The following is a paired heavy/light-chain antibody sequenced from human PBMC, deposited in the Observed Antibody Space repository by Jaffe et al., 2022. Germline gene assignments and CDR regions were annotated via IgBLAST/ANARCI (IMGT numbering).Light chain of an antibody. CDR2: GAS. J-gene: IGKJ2*01. Sequence: EIVLTQSPGTLSLSPGERATLSCRASQSVSSSYLAWYQQKPGQAPRLLIYGASSRATGIPDRFSGSGSGTDFTLTISRLEPEDFAVYYCQQYGSSPLTFGQGTKLEIK. V-gene: IGKV3-20*01. CDR1: QSVSSSY. CDR3: QQYGSSPLT.
Heavy chain of an antibody. J-gene: IGHJ3*02. CDR2: ISGSGGST. CDR3: AKDRITMVQGVIIPTGAFDI. V-gene: IGHV3-23*01. CDR1: GFTFSSYA. D-gene: IGHD3-10*01. Sequence: EVQLLESGGGLVQPGGSLRLSCAASGFTFSSYAMSWVRQAPGKGLEWVSAISGSGGSTYYADSVKGRFTISRDNSKNTLYLQMNSLRAEDTAVYYCAKDRITMVQGVIIPTGAFDIWGQGTMVTVSS.